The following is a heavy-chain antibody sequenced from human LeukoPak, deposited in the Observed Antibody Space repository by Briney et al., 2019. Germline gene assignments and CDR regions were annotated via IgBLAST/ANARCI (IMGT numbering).Heavy chain of an antibody. CDR1: GYSFTSYW. J-gene: IGHJ4*02. CDR2: ISPSDSDT. V-gene: IGHV5-51*01. D-gene: IGHD1-26*01. CDR3: ARQQVDYFDY. Sequence: GESLKISCKGSGYSFTSYWIGWVRQMPGKGLEWTGIISPSDSDTRYSPSFQGQVTISADKSISTAYLQWSSLKASDTAIYYCARQQVDYFDYWGQGTLVTVSS.